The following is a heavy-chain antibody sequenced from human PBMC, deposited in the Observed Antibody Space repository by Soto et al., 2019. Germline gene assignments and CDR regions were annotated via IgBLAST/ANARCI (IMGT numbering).Heavy chain of an antibody. CDR3: ARVSWYYYDSRIIDY. Sequence: QVQLQESGPGLVKPSQTLSLTCTVSGGSISSGDYYWSWIRQPPGKGLEWIGYIYYSGSTYYNPSLKSRVTISVDTSKNQFSLKLSSVTAAYTAVYYCARVSWYYYDSRIIDYWGQGTLVTVSS. CDR2: IYYSGST. D-gene: IGHD3-22*01. CDR1: GGSISSGDYY. J-gene: IGHJ4*02. V-gene: IGHV4-30-4*01.